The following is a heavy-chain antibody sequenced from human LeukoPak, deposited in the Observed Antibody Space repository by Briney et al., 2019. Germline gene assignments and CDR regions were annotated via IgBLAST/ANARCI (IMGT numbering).Heavy chain of an antibody. Sequence: GASVKVSCKASGGTFSSYAISWVRQAPGQGLEWMGGIIPIFGTANYAQKFQGRVTITADESTSTAYMELSSLRSEDTVVYYCATYYDILTGYPPNWFDPWGQGTLVTVSS. CDR1: GGTFSSYA. J-gene: IGHJ5*02. D-gene: IGHD3-9*01. V-gene: IGHV1-69*13. CDR3: ATYYDILTGYPPNWFDP. CDR2: IIPIFGTA.